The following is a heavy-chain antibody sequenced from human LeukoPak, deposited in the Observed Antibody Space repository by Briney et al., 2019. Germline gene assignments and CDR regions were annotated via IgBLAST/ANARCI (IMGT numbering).Heavy chain of an antibody. V-gene: IGHV3-74*01. CDR2: INSDGSST. Sequence: PGGSLRLSCAASGFTFSSYWMHWVRQAPGKGLVWVSRINSDGSSTSYADSVKGRFTISRVNAKNTLYLQMNSLRAEDTAVYYCARSPRYYDILTGYSLGALDIWGQGTMVTVSS. D-gene: IGHD3-9*01. CDR3: ARSPRYYDILTGYSLGALDI. CDR1: GFTFSSYW. J-gene: IGHJ3*02.